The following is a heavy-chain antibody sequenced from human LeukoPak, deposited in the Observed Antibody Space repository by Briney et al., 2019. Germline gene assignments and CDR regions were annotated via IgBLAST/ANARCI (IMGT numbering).Heavy chain of an antibody. J-gene: IGHJ4*02. D-gene: IGHD3-3*01. CDR1: GYTFTSYG. Sequence: ASVKVSCKASGYTFTSYGISWVRQAPGQGLEWMGWISAYNGNTNYAQKLQGRVTMTTDTSTSAAYMELRSLRSDDTAVYYCARDPYDFWSGYSHSFDYWGQGTLVTVSS. CDR2: ISAYNGNT. V-gene: IGHV1-18*01. CDR3: ARDPYDFWSGYSHSFDY.